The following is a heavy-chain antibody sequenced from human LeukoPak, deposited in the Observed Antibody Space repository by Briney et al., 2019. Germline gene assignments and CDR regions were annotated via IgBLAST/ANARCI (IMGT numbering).Heavy chain of an antibody. CDR3: ARDRPYYFDY. Sequence: PGRSLRLSCAASGFTFSRYGMHWVRQAPGKGLEWVAVIWYDGSKKYYADSVKGRFTISRDNSKNTLYLQMNSLSAEDTAVYYCARDRPYYFDYWGQGTLVTVSS. CDR2: IWYDGSKK. CDR1: GFTFSRYG. V-gene: IGHV3-33*01. J-gene: IGHJ4*02.